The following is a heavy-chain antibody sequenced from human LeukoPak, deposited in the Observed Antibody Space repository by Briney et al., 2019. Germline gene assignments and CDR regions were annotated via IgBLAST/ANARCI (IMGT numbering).Heavy chain of an antibody. CDR3: ARDECLGWPPY. J-gene: IGHJ4*02. D-gene: IGHD3-16*01. CDR2: ISSSSSYI. Sequence: PGGSLTLSCAASGFTFSSYSMNWVRQAPGKGLEWVSSISSSSSYIYYADSVKGRFTISRDNAKNSLYLQMNSLRAEDTAVYYCARDECLGWPPYWGQGTLVTVSS. V-gene: IGHV3-21*01. CDR1: GFTFSSYS.